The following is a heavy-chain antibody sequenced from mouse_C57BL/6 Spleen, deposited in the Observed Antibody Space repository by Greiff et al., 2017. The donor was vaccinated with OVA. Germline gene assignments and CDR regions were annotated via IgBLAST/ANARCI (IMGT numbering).Heavy chain of an antibody. D-gene: IGHD2-4*01. Sequence: QVQLQQPGAELVKPGASVKMSCKASGYTFTSCWITWVKQRPGQGLEWIGDIYPGSGSTNYNEKFKSKATLTVDTSSSTAYMQLSSLTSEDSAVYYCARSRLRRDYFDYWGQGTTLTVSS. CDR3: ARSRLRRDYFDY. CDR1: GYTFTSCW. V-gene: IGHV1-55*01. CDR2: IYPGSGST. J-gene: IGHJ2*01.